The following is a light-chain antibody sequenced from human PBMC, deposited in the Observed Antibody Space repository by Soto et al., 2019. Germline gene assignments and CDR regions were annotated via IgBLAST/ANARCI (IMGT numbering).Light chain of an antibody. V-gene: IGKV4-1*01. CDR2: WAS. Sequence: DIVMTQSPDSLAVSLGERATINCKSSQSVLYSSNNKNYLAWYQQKPGQPLTLLIYWASTRESGVPDRFSGSGSGTDFTLTISSLQAEDVAVYYCQQYYSTPITFGQGTRLEIK. CDR1: QSVLYSSNNKNY. CDR3: QQYYSTPIT. J-gene: IGKJ5*01.